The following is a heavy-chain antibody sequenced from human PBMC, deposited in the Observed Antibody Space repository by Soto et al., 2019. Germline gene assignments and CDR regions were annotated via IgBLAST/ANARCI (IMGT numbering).Heavy chain of an antibody. Sequence: TLSLTCTVSGGSISSGGYYWSWIRQHPGKGLEWIGNIYYSGSTNYNPSLKSRVTISVDTSKNQFSLKLSSVTAADTAVYYCALVRVVYYYGSGSYGYYYYYMDVWGKGTTVTVSS. CDR1: GGSISSGGYY. D-gene: IGHD3-10*01. CDR2: IYYSGST. CDR3: ALVRVVYYYGSGSYGYYYYYMDV. J-gene: IGHJ6*03. V-gene: IGHV4-31*03.